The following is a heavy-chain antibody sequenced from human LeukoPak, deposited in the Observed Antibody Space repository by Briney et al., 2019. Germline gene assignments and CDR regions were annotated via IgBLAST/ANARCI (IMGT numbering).Heavy chain of an antibody. Sequence: GGSLRLSCAASGFTFSSYAMHWVRQAPGKGLEWVSYISSSSSTIYYADSVKGRFTISRDNAKNSLYLQMNSLRAEDTAVYYCARDGVAELMSALDYWGQGILVTVSS. CDR2: ISSSSSTI. D-gene: IGHD1-26*01. J-gene: IGHJ4*02. V-gene: IGHV3-48*01. CDR3: ARDGVAELMSALDY. CDR1: GFTFSSYA.